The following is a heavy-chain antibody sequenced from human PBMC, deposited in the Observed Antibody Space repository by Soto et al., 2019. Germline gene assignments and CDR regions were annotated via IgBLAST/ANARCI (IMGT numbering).Heavy chain of an antibody. Sequence: GGSLRLSCAASGFTFDDYAMHWVRQAPGKGLEWVSGISWNSGSIGYADSVKGRFTISRDNAQNSLYLQMNSLRPEDTALYYFVKDTYSSGTDAFDIWGQGTMVTVSS. CDR2: ISWNSGSI. D-gene: IGHD6-19*01. CDR1: GFTFDDYA. V-gene: IGHV3-9*01. CDR3: VKDTYSSGTDAFDI. J-gene: IGHJ3*02.